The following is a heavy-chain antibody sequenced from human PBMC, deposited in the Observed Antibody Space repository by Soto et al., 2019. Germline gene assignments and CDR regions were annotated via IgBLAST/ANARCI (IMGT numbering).Heavy chain of an antibody. CDR1: GYTFTAYA. CDR3: ARPLGSCNSFGCWGAFDV. CDR2: INTAGVTT. D-gene: IGHD2-2*01. V-gene: IGHV1-3*04. J-gene: IGHJ3*01. Sequence: QFHLVQSGAEVKKPGASVKVSCRASGYTFTAYAIHWVRRAPGQRLDWMGRINTAGVTTVYSQNFQGRVTITRDISATTAYMDLSSLRSEDTAVYYCARPLGSCNSFGCWGAFDVWGQGTMVTVTS.